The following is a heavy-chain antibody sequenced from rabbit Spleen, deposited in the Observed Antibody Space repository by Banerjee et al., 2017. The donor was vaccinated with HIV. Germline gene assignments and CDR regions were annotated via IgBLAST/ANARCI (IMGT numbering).Heavy chain of an antibody. D-gene: IGHD6-1*01. Sequence: QSLEESGGDLVKPGASLTLTCTASGFSFSSGYYMCWVRQAPGKGLEWIACIYAGSSGSTYYASWAKGRFTISKTSSTTVTLQMTSLTAADTATYFCARASYYTYGDAGNGYATGSFNLWGPGTLVTVS. CDR1: GFSFSSGYY. J-gene: IGHJ4*01. CDR2: IYAGSSGST. CDR3: ARASYYTYGDAGNGYATGSFNL. V-gene: IGHV1S40*01.